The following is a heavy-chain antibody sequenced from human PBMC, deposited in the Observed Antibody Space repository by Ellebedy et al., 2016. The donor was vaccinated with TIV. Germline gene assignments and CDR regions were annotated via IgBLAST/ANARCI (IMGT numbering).Heavy chain of an antibody. CDR1: GGSISSYY. J-gene: IGHJ4*02. CDR2: IYYSGST. Sequence: MPSETLSLTCTVSGGSISSYYWSWIRQPPGKGLEWIGYIYYSGSTNYNPSLKSRVTISVDTSKNQFSLKLSSVPAADTAVYYCARHGGYSSGWHERGLVDYWGQGTLVTVSS. V-gene: IGHV4-59*08. CDR3: ARHGGYSSGWHERGLVDY. D-gene: IGHD6-19*01.